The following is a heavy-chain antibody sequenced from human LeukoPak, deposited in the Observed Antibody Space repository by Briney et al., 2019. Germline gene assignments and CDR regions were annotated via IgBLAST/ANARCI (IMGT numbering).Heavy chain of an antibody. Sequence: ASVKVSCKASGYTFTGNYIHWVRQAPGQGLEWMGMIYPRDGSTSYAQKFQGRVTVTRDASTSTVHMELSGLGSEDTAVYYCARDQEGFDYWGQGTLVTVSS. V-gene: IGHV1-46*01. J-gene: IGHJ4*02. CDR1: GYTFTGNY. CDR2: IYPRDGST. CDR3: ARDQEGFDY.